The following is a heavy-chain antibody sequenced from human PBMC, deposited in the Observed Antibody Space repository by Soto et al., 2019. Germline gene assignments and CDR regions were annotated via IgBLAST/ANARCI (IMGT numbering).Heavy chain of an antibody. CDR2: ISGDGRTT. Sequence: PGGSLRLSCAASGFTFSSHWMNWVRQGPGKGLVWVSRISGDGRTTSHADSVKGRFTISRDNAKNTLYLQMNSLRVEDTAVYCCARGVPNCSSSSCYFDFWGQGILVTVSS. CDR1: GFTFSSHW. CDR3: ARGVPNCSSSSCYFDF. J-gene: IGHJ4*02. D-gene: IGHD2-2*01. V-gene: IGHV3-74*01.